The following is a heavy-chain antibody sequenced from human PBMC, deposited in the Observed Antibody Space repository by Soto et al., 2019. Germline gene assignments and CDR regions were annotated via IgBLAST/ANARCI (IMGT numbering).Heavy chain of an antibody. V-gene: IGHV4-34*01. CDR3: ARVLMDVNIVATIQDY. CDR1: CGSFSGYY. CDR2: INHSGST. D-gene: IGHD5-12*01. Sequence: SETLSVTCAVYCGSFSGYYWSWIRQPPGKGLEWIGEINHSGSTNYNPSLKSRVTISVDTSKNQFSLKLSSVTAADTAVYYCARVLMDVNIVATIQDYWGQGTLVTVS. J-gene: IGHJ4*02.